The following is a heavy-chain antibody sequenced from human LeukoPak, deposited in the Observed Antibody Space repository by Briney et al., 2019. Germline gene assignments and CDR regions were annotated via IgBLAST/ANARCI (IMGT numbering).Heavy chain of an antibody. D-gene: IGHD5-18*01. V-gene: IGHV4-30-4*01. Sequence: SETLSLTCTVSGGSISSGEHYWSWIRQAPGKGLEWIGHIYNSGSTHYNPSLKSRVTISSDTSKNQFSLKLSSVTAADTAVYYCARGKGYNYGIDYWGQGTLVTVSS. CDR1: GGSISSGEHY. CDR2: IYNSGST. CDR3: ARGKGYNYGIDY. J-gene: IGHJ4*02.